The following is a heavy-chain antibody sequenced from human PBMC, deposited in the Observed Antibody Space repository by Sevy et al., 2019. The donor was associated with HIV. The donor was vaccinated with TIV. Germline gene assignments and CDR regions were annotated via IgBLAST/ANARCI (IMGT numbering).Heavy chain of an antibody. CDR1: GFTFSRYA. V-gene: IGHV3-23*01. D-gene: IGHD6-19*01. Sequence: GGSLRLSCEASGFTFSRYAMSWVRQAPGKGLEWVSSVSLSGDITRYADSVKGRFTITRDTSKNTLYLQMNSLRAEDTAVYYCAKDVEDGQGWDAFDIWGQGTMVTVSS. CDR3: AKDVEDGQGWDAFDI. J-gene: IGHJ3*02. CDR2: VSLSGDIT.